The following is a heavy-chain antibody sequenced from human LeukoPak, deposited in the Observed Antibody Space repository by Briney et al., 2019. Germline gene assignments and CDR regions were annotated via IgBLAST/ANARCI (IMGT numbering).Heavy chain of an antibody. CDR3: ARVSYYDSSGYDAFDI. CDR2: IYYSGST. CDR1: GGSISSGGYY. D-gene: IGHD3-22*01. Sequence: SETLSLTCTVSGGSISSGGYYWSWIRQHPGKGLEWIGYIYYSGSTYYNPSLKSRVTISVDTSKNQFSLKLSSVTAADTAVYYCARVSYYDSSGYDAFDIWGQRTMVTVSS. J-gene: IGHJ3*02. V-gene: IGHV4-31*03.